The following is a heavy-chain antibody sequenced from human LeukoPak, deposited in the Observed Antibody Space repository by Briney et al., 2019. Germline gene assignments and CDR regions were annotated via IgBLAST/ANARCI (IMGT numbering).Heavy chain of an antibody. CDR3: ARGTAVAGSVPYYYYYMDV. V-gene: IGHV1-18*01. CDR1: GYTFTSYD. CDR2: ISAYNGNT. D-gene: IGHD6-19*01. J-gene: IGHJ6*03. Sequence: ASVKVSCKASGYTFTSYDINWVRQATGQGLEWMGWISAYNGNTNYAQKLQGRVTMTTDTSTSTAYMELSSLRSEDTAVYYCARGTAVAGSVPYYYYYMDVWGKGTTVTVSS.